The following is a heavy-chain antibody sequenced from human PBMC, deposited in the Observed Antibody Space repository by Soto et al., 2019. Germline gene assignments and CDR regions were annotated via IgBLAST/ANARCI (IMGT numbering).Heavy chain of an antibody. V-gene: IGHV3-74*01. CDR2: IKFDGSST. CDR3: VRGAKNIYAMGV. J-gene: IGHJ6*02. Sequence: SGGSLRLSCAASGFAFSSYWMHWVRQAPGKGLLWVSRIKFDGSSTYYGDSGKGRFTISRDDAKNTVFLQMNGLRVDDTAVYYCVRGAKNIYAMGVWGQGTTVTVSS. CDR1: GFAFSSYW.